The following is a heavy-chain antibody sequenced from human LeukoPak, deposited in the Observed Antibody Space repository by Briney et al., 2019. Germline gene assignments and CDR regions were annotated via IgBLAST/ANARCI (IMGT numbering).Heavy chain of an antibody. CDR1: GFMFSSYA. J-gene: IGHJ4*02. V-gene: IGHV3-23*01. CDR2: ISGSGGST. CDR3: AKDGGLWVSAHWGDS. Sequence: PGGSLRLSCAASGFMFSSYAMSWVRQAPGKGLEWVSAISGSGGSTYYADSVKGRFTVSRDNSKNTLFLQMNSLRAEDTAVYYCAKDGGLWVSAHWGDSWGRGTLVTVSS. D-gene: IGHD7-27*01.